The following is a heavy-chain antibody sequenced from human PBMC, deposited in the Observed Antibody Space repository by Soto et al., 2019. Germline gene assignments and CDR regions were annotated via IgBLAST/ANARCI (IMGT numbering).Heavy chain of an antibody. CDR2: IYYSGST. CDR3: AVLIAAAGMDV. CDR1: GGSISSSSYY. Sequence: PSETLSLTCTVSGGSISSSSYYWGWIRQPPGKGLEWIGSIYYSGSTYYNPSLKSRVTISVDTSKNQFSLKLSSVTAADTAVYYCAVLIAAAGMDVWGQGTTVTVSS. J-gene: IGHJ6*02. V-gene: IGHV4-39*01. D-gene: IGHD6-13*01.